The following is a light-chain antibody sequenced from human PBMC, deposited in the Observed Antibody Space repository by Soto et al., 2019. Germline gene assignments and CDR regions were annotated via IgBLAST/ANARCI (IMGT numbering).Light chain of an antibody. CDR3: QSYDSSLSAVV. Sequence: QSVLTQPPSVSGAPGQRVTISCTESSSNIGAGYEVHWYQQLPGTAPKLLIYGNSNRPSGVPDRFSGSKSGTSASLAITGLQAEDEADYYSQSYDSSLSAVVFGGGTQLTVL. CDR2: GNS. CDR1: SSNIGAGYE. V-gene: IGLV1-40*01. J-gene: IGLJ2*01.